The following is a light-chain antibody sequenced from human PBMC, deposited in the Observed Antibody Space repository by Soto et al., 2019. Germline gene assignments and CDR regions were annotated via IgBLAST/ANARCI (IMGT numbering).Light chain of an antibody. Sequence: QSALTQPRSVSGSPGQSVTISCTGTSSDVGGYNYVSWYQQHPGKAPKLMIYDVSKRPSGVPDRFSGSKSGNTASLTISGLQAEDEADYSCCSYAGSYSWVLGGGTKLTVL. CDR3: CSYAGSYSWV. V-gene: IGLV2-11*01. CDR1: SSDVGGYNY. J-gene: IGLJ3*02. CDR2: DVS.